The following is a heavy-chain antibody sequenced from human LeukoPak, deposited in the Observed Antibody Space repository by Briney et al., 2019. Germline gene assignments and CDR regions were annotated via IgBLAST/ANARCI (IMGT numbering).Heavy chain of an antibody. Sequence: GASVKVSCKASGYTFTSYDINWVRQATGQGLGWMGWMNPNSGNTGYAQKFQGRVTMTRNTSISTAYMELSSLRSEDAAVYYCARGVVVAATGYDAFDIWGQGTMVTVSS. J-gene: IGHJ3*02. CDR2: MNPNSGNT. D-gene: IGHD2-15*01. CDR3: ARGVVVAATGYDAFDI. CDR1: GYTFTSYD. V-gene: IGHV1-8*01.